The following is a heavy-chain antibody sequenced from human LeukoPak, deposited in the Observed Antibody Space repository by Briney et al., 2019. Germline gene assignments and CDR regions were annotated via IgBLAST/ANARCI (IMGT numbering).Heavy chain of an antibody. CDR2: ISWNSGSI. CDR3: AKDPKAYCGGDCYPNWFDP. V-gene: IGHV3-9*01. CDR1: GFTFDDYA. J-gene: IGHJ5*02. D-gene: IGHD2-21*02. Sequence: GGSLRLSCAASGFTFDDYAMHWVRQAPGKGLEWVSGISWNSGSIGYADSVKGRFTISRDNAKNSLYLQMNSLRAEDTAVYYCAKDPKAYCGGDCYPNWFDPWGQGTLVTVSS.